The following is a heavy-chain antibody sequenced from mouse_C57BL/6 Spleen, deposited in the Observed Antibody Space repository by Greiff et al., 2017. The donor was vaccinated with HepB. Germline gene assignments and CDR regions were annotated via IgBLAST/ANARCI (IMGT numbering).Heavy chain of an antibody. CDR2: IDPEDGET. D-gene: IGHD1-1*01. J-gene: IGHJ2*01. CDR1: GFNIKDYY. CDR3: VLGGITTVVVPFDY. Sequence: EVKLMESGAELVKPGASVKLSCTASGFNIKDYYMHWVKQRTEQGLEWVGRIDPEDGETKYAPKFQGKATITADTSSNTAYLQLSSLTSEDTAVYYCVLGGITTVVVPFDYWGQGTTLTVSS. V-gene: IGHV14-2*01.